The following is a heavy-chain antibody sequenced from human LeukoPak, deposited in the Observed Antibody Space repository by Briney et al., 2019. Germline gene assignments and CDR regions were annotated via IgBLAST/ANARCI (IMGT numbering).Heavy chain of an antibody. Sequence: GGSLRLSCSASGFTFSSYAMHWVRQAPGKGLEYVSGINSNGGRTYYADSVKGRFTISRDNSKNTLYLQMSSLRAEDTGVYYCVRDRIGVFDPVAMRGYYFDYWGQGTLVTVSS. V-gene: IGHV3-64D*06. CDR1: GFTFSSYA. CDR2: INSNGGRT. J-gene: IGHJ4*02. D-gene: IGHD2-2*01. CDR3: VRDRIGVFDPVAMRGYYFDY.